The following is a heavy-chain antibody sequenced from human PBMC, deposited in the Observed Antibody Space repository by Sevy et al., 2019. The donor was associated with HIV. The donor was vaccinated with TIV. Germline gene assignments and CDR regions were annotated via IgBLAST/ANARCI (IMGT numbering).Heavy chain of an antibody. J-gene: IGHJ4*02. CDR1: GFTLGSYT. CDR2: ISATGGST. CDR3: AKTLQKLPFHPHYFDY. V-gene: IGHV3-23*01. D-gene: IGHD2-21*02. Sequence: GDSLKISCAASGFTLGSYTMNWVRQAPGEGLEWVASISATGGSTYYADSVKGRFTISRDVSKGLLYLQMNSLTAEDTAIFYCAKTLQKLPFHPHYFDYWGQGTLVTVSS.